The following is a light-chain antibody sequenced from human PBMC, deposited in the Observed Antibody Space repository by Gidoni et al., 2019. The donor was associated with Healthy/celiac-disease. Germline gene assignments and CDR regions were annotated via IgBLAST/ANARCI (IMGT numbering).Light chain of an antibody. CDR1: SSNIGNNA. CDR3: AAWDDRLNGPV. J-gene: IGLJ3*02. Sequence: QSVLTQPPSVSEAPRQRVTISCSGSSSNIGNNAVNWYQQLSGKAPKLLIYYDDLLPSGVSDRFSGSKSGTSASLAISGLQSEDEADYYCAAWDDRLNGPVFGGGTKLTVL. V-gene: IGLV1-36*01. CDR2: YDD.